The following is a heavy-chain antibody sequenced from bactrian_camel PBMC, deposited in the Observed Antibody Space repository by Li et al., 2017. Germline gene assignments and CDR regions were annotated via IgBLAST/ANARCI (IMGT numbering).Heavy chain of an antibody. J-gene: IGHJ4*01. Sequence: HVQLVESGGGSVQAGGSLRLSCAASGYTYSAYSMGWFRQAPGKEREGVATIDTSGSTTYADSVKGRFTISKVNAKNTLYLQMNSLEPEDTAMYYCAANFGPYCSGPYLARRANFWGQGTQVTVS. CDR2: IDTSGST. CDR3: AANFGPYCSGPYLARRANF. V-gene: IGHV3S53*01. D-gene: IGHD2*01. CDR1: GYTYSAYS.